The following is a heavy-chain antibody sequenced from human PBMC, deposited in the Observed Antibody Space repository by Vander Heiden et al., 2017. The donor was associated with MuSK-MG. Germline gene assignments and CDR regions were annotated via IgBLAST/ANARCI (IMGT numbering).Heavy chain of an antibody. V-gene: IGHV3-23*01. CDR2: ISGSGGST. CDR1: GFTFSSYA. D-gene: IGHD2-21*01. J-gene: IGHJ3*02. CDR3: GRDHLLSTWAFDI. Sequence: EVQLLESGGGLVQPGGSLRLSCAASGFTFSSYAMSWVRQAPGKGLEWVSAISGSGGSTYYADSVKGRFTISRDNSMNTMYLQMKSMSAEDTAVYYCGRDHLLSTWAFDIWGQGTMVTVSS.